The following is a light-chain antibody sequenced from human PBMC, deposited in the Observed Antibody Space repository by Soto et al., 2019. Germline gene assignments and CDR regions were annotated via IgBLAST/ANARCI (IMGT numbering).Light chain of an antibody. CDR2: GAS. V-gene: IGKV3-15*01. J-gene: IGKJ4*01. CDR3: QQYNNWPLT. Sequence: ETVMTQSPVTLSVSPGERATLSCRASQSISSNLAWYQQKPGQAPRLLIYGASTRATGIPARFSGSGSGTEFTVTISSLQSEDFAVYYCQQYNNWPLTFGGGTKVEIK. CDR1: QSISSN.